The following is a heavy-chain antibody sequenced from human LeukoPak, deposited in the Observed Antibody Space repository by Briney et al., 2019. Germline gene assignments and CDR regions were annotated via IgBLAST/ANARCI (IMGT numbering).Heavy chain of an antibody. CDR1: GFTFSIYS. V-gene: IGHV3-21*06. CDR2: ISSSSFI. CDR3: AKNRKSSSSDFDY. J-gene: IGHJ4*02. D-gene: IGHD6-6*01. Sequence: GGSLRLSCAASGFTFSIYSLNWVRQAPGKGLEWVSSISSSSFISYADSVKGRFTVSRDNAKNSLYLQMNSLRAEDTAAYYCAKNRKSSSSDFDYWGQGTLVTVSS.